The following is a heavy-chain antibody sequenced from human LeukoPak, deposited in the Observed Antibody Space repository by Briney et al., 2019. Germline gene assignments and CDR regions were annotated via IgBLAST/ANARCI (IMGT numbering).Heavy chain of an antibody. D-gene: IGHD3-22*01. CDR3: ARDTHDYYDSSGYPYFDY. CDR1: GFTVSSNY. CDR2: IYSGGST. Sequence: PGGSLRLSCAASGFTVSSNYMSWVRQAPGKGLEWVSVIYSGGSTYYADSVKGRFTISRDNSKNTLYLQMNSLRAEDTAVYYCARDTHDYYDSSGYPYFDYWGQGTLVTVSS. J-gene: IGHJ4*02. V-gene: IGHV3-53*01.